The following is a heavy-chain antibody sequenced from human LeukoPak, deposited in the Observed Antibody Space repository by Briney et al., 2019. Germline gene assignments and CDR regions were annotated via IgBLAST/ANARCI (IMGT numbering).Heavy chain of an antibody. CDR3: TKDTKTYYYGSGSYGPY. CDR2: LYSGGGT. D-gene: IGHD3-10*01. J-gene: IGHJ4*02. CDR1: GFIVSSNY. V-gene: IGHV3-53*01. Sequence: GGSLRLSCAASGFIVSSNYMSWVRQAPGKGLEWVSVLYSGGGTYYADSVKGRFTISRDNSKNTLYLQMNSLRAEDTAVYYCTKDTKTYYYGSGSYGPYWGQGTLVTVSS.